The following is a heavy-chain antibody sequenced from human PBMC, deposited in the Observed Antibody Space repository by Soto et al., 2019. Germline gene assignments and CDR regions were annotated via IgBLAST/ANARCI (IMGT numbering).Heavy chain of an antibody. J-gene: IGHJ4*02. CDR1: GYTFTGYY. V-gene: IGHV1-2*04. CDR3: ARGKARIAAAGTSDFDY. D-gene: IGHD6-13*01. Sequence: QVQLVQSGAEVKKPGASVKVSCKASGYTFTGYYMHWVRQAPGQGLEWMGWINPNSGGTNYAQKFQGWVTMTRDTSISIAYMELSRLRSDDTAVYYCARGKARIAAAGTSDFDYWGQGTLVTVSS. CDR2: INPNSGGT.